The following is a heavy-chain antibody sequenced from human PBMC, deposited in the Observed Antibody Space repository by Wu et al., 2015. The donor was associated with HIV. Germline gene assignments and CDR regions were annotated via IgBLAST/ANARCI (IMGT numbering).Heavy chain of an antibody. CDR2: INPNSGGT. D-gene: IGHD5-24*01. CDR1: GYTFTGYY. V-gene: IGHV1-2*02. Sequence: QVQLVQSGAEVKKPGASVKVSCKASGYTFTGYYMHWVRQAPGQGLEWMGWINPNSGGTNYAQKFQGRVTMTRDTSISTAYMELSRLRSDDTAVYYCARGEWLQSVVARESFDYWGQGTLVTVSS. CDR3: ARGEWLQSVVARESFDY. J-gene: IGHJ4*02.